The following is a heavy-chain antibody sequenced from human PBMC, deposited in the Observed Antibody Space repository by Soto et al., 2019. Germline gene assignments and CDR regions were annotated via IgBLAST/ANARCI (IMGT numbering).Heavy chain of an antibody. V-gene: IGHV3-23*01. Sequence: LRLSCAASGFTFSSYAMSWVRQAPGKGLEWVSAISGSGGSTYYADSVKGRFTISRDNSKNTLYLQMNSLRAEDTAVYYCAKDREIAVADYYYYYGMDVWGQGTTVTVSS. CDR2: ISGSGGST. CDR1: GFTFSSYA. D-gene: IGHD6-19*01. CDR3: AKDREIAVADYYYYYGMDV. J-gene: IGHJ6*02.